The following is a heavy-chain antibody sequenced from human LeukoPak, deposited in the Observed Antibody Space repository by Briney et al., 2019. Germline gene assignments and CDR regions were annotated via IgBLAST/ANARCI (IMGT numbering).Heavy chain of an antibody. Sequence: ASVKVSCKASGYTFTGYYMHWVRQAPGQGLEWIGWINPNNGGTNYAQKFQGRVTMTRDTSISTAYMELSRLRSDDTAVYYCARDREDILTGYDYWGQGTLVTVSS. CDR2: INPNNGGT. V-gene: IGHV1-2*02. J-gene: IGHJ4*02. CDR1: GYTFTGYY. CDR3: ARDREDILTGYDY. D-gene: IGHD3-9*01.